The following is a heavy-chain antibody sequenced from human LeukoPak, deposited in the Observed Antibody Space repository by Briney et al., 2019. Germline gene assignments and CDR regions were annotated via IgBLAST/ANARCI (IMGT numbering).Heavy chain of an antibody. J-gene: IGHJ4*02. V-gene: IGHV4-61*01. CDR1: GGSVSSGSYY. D-gene: IGHD5-18*01. CDR2: IYYSGST. Sequence: SETLSLTCTVSGGSVSSGSYYWSWIRQPPGKGLEWIGYIYYSGSTNYNPSLKSRVTISVDTSKNQFSLKLSSVTAADTAVYHCAREAMYSYGNNFDYWGQGTLVTVSS. CDR3: AREAMYSYGNNFDY.